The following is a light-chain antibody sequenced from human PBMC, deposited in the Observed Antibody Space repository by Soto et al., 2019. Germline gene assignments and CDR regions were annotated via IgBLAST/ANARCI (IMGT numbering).Light chain of an antibody. CDR2: GAS. V-gene: IGKV3-15*01. CDR1: QSVSSN. Sequence: EIVMTQSPATLSVSPGERATLSCRASQSVSSNLAWYQQKPGQAPRLLIYGASTRATGIPARFSGSRSGTEFTLNISSLQSEDFAVYYCQQYSNWPPFTFGQGTKLEIK. J-gene: IGKJ2*01. CDR3: QQYSNWPPFT.